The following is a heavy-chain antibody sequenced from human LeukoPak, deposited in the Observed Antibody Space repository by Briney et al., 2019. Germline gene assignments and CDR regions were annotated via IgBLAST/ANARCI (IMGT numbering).Heavy chain of an antibody. Sequence: PGGSLRLSCAASGFTFSSYGMHWVRQAPGKGLEWVAVISYDGSNKYYAASVKGRFTISRDNSKNTLYLQMNSLRAEDTAVYYCAKGTNLYSSEFDYWGQGTLVTVSS. J-gene: IGHJ4*02. CDR1: GFTFSSYG. D-gene: IGHD6-19*01. CDR2: ISYDGSNK. CDR3: AKGTNLYSSEFDY. V-gene: IGHV3-30*18.